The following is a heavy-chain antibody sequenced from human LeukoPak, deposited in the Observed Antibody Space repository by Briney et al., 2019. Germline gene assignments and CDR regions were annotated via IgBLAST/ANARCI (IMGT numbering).Heavy chain of an antibody. J-gene: IGHJ6*03. Sequence: SETLSLTCTVSGCSLSSYYWSWIRQPPGKGLEWIGYIYYSGSTNYNPSLKSRVTISVDTSKNQFSLKLSSVTAADTAVYYCAREIVVVPSPRKYYYYYYYMDVWGKGTTVTVS. V-gene: IGHV4-59*01. D-gene: IGHD2-15*01. CDR1: GCSLSSYY. CDR3: AREIVVVPSPRKYYYYYYYMDV. CDR2: IYYSGST.